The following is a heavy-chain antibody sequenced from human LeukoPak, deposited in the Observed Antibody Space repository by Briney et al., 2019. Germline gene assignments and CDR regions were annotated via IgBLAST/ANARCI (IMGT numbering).Heavy chain of an antibody. Sequence: GGSLRLSCAASGFTFSSYGMSWVRQAPGKGLEWVSAISGSGGSTYYADSVKGRFTISRDNSKNTLYLQMNSLRAEDTAVYYCAREGPFDWLNVLEALYYFDYWGQGTLVTVSS. CDR3: AREGPFDWLNVLEALYYFDY. J-gene: IGHJ4*02. CDR1: GFTFSSYG. V-gene: IGHV3-23*01. D-gene: IGHD3-9*01. CDR2: ISGSGGST.